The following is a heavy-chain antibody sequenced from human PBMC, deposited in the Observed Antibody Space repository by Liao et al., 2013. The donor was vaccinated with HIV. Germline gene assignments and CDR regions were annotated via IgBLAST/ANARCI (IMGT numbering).Heavy chain of an antibody. CDR3: ARILRPEVAVALDY. Sequence: QVQLQESGPRLVKPSETLSLTCTVSGGSISPYYWSWIRQPPGKALEWIGFIHYRGSTNLNPSFNTRVTLSVDTSKNQFSLKVTSLTAADTAVYYCARILRPEVAVALDYWGQGSLVTVSS. D-gene: IGHD1-14*01. CDR2: IHYRGST. V-gene: IGHV4-59*01. CDR1: GGSISPYY. J-gene: IGHJ4*02.